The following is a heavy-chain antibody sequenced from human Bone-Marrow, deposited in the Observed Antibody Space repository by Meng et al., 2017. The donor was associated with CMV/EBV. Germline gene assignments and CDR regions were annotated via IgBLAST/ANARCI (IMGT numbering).Heavy chain of an antibody. CDR3: AKDRWAGMRRGPLCFDY. J-gene: IGHJ4*02. Sequence: GESLRISGEASGLTFTSYGMHWARQAPGKGLEWVAFIRYDGSNKYNADSVKGRFTIPRDNSKNTLYLQMNSLRAEDTAVYYCAKDRWAGMRRGPLCFDYWGQGTLVTVSS. V-gene: IGHV3-30*02. D-gene: IGHD1-1*01. CDR2: IRYDGSNK. CDR1: GLTFTSYG.